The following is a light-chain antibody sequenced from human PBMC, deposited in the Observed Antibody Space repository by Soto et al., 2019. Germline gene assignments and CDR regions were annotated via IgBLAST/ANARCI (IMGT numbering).Light chain of an antibody. CDR2: AAS. J-gene: IGKJ1*01. V-gene: IGKV1-39*01. Sequence: IQTTPAPSPPAASGGGRVSSTWRASQSISSYLNWYQQKPGKAPKLLIYAASSLQSGVPSRFSGSGSGTDFTLTISSLQPEDFATYYCQQSYSTPRTFGQGTKVDIK. CDR1: QSISSY. CDR3: QQSYSTPRT.